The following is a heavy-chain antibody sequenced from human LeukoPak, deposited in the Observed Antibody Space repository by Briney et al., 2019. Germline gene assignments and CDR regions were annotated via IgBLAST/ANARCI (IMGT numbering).Heavy chain of an antibody. J-gene: IGHJ4*02. CDR1: GFTFSSYG. V-gene: IGHV3-23*01. CDR2: ISGSGGST. CDR3: AKGPRYSGSYFDY. D-gene: IGHD1-26*01. Sequence: GGSLRLSCAASGFTFSSYGMSWVRQAPGKGVEWVSAISGSGGSTYYADSVKGRFTISRDNSKNTLYLQMNSLRAEDTAVYYCAKGPRYSGSYFDYWGQGTLVTVSS.